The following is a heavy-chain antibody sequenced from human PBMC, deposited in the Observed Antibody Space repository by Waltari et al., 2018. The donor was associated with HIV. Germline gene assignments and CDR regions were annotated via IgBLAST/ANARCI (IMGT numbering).Heavy chain of an antibody. J-gene: IGHJ4*02. CDR3: ATLVSSGWYYFDY. CDR2: ISSSSSYI. Sequence: EVQLVESGGGLVKPGGSLRLSCAASGFTFSSYSLPWFGQTPGKGLEWVSSISSSSSYIYYADSVKGRFTISRDNAKNSLYLQMNSLRAEDTAVYYCATLVSSGWYYFDYWGQGTLVTVSS. CDR1: GFTFSSYS. V-gene: IGHV3-21*01. D-gene: IGHD6-19*01.